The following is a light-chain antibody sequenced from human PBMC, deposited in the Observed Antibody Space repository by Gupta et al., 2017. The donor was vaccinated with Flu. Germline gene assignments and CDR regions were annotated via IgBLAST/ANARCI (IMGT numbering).Light chain of an antibody. Sequence: TTSGTGTRSDVGGENYDSWYQQHPAKAPHIIIYEFNNRRSGVATRCFSSTSGTTASVTISVLPPEDEADYYCSSYRIRNTCIWDFGGGTKLTVL. CDR3: SSYRIRNTCIWD. J-gene: IGLJ3*02. CDR2: EFN. V-gene: IGLV2-14*03. CDR1: RSDVGGENY.